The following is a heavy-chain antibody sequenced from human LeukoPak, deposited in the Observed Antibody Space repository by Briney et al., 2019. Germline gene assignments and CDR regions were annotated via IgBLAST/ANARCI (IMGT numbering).Heavy chain of an antibody. CDR1: GFTFSNYA. CDR2: ISNSGGSA. V-gene: IGHV3-23*01. Sequence: GGSLRLSCGASGFTFSNYAMNWVRQAPWKGLEGVSGISNSGGSAYYADSVKGRFTISRDNSRSTLYLQMNSLRAEDTAVYYCAKGLRLGELSSGFDYWGQGTLVTVSS. CDR3: AKGLRLGELSSGFDY. D-gene: IGHD3-16*02. J-gene: IGHJ4*02.